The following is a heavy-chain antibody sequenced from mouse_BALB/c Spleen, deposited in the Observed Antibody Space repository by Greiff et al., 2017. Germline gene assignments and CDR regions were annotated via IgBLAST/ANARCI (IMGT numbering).Heavy chain of an antibody. D-gene: IGHD2-4*01. CDR1: GFTFSSYA. J-gene: IGHJ2*01. Sequence: EVNVVESGGGLVKPGGSLKLSCAASGFTFSSYAMSWVRQTPEKRLEWVASISSGGSTYYPDSVKGRFTISRDNARNILYLQMSSLRSEDTAMYYCARGLRYDYADYWGQGTTLTVSS. V-gene: IGHV5-6-5*01. CDR2: ISSGGST. CDR3: ARGLRYDYADY.